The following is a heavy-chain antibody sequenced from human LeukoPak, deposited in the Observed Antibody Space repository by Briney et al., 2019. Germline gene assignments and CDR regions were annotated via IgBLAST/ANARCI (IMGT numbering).Heavy chain of an antibody. Sequence: TSETLSLTCTVSGGSISSYYWSWVRQPAGKGLEWIGRIYTSGSTNYNPSLKSRVTMSVDTSKNQFSLKLSSVTAADTAVYYCARTGEPYNWFDPWGQGTLVTVSS. CDR1: GGSISSYY. D-gene: IGHD1-1*01. CDR3: ARTGEPYNWFDP. CDR2: IYTSGST. J-gene: IGHJ5*02. V-gene: IGHV4-4*07.